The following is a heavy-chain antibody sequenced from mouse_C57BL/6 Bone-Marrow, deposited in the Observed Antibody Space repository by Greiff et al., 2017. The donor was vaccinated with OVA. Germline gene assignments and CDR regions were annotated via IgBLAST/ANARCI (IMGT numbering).Heavy chain of an antibody. J-gene: IGHJ3*01. CDR3: TSNWDRGFAY. CDR1: GFTFSSYA. Sequence: EVKVVESGEGLVKPGGSLKLSCAASGFTFSSYAMSWVRQTPEKRLEWVAYISSGGDYIDYADTVKGRFTISRDNARNTLYLQMSSLKSEDTAMYYCTSNWDRGFAYWGQGTLVTVSA. CDR2: ISSGGDYI. D-gene: IGHD4-1*01. V-gene: IGHV5-9-1*02.